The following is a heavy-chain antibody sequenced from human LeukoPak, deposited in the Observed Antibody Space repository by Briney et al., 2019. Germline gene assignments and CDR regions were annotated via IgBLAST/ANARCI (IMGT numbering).Heavy chain of an antibody. CDR3: ARGPHKRTYDRDNWFDP. D-gene: IGHD3-3*01. Sequence: ASVKVSCKASGYTFTNYYMYWVRQAPGQGLEWMGLINPSGGSTNYAQKFQGRVTMTRDMSTSTVYMELSSLRSEGTAVYYCARGPHKRTYDRDNWFDPWGQGTLVTVSS. J-gene: IGHJ5*02. CDR1: GYTFTNYY. V-gene: IGHV1-46*01. CDR2: INPSGGST.